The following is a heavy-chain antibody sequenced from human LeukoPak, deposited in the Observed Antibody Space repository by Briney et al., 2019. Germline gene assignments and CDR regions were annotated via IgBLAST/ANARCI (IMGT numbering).Heavy chain of an antibody. D-gene: IGHD5-18*01. CDR1: GFTYSSYG. V-gene: IGHV3-33*01. CDR2: IWYDGSNK. Sequence: GRSLRLSCAASGFTYSSYGIHWVRQAPGKGRERVEVIWYDGSNKYYADSVKGRFTISRDNSKNTLYLQMNSLRAEDTAVYYCAGARRGYSYGHLDYWGQGTLVTVSS. CDR3: AGARRGYSYGHLDY. J-gene: IGHJ4*02.